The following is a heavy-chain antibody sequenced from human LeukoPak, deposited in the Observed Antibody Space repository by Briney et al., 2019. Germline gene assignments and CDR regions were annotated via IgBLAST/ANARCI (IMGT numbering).Heavy chain of an antibody. Sequence: SETLSLTRTVSGGSISSYYWSWIRQPAGKGLEWIGRIYTSGSTNYNPSLKSRVTMSVDTSKNQFSLKLSSVTAADTAVYYCARDLSDSSGYYYYYYMDVWGKGTTVTVSS. J-gene: IGHJ6*03. D-gene: IGHD3-22*01. CDR1: GGSISSYY. CDR3: ARDLSDSSGYYYYYYMDV. CDR2: IYTSGST. V-gene: IGHV4-4*07.